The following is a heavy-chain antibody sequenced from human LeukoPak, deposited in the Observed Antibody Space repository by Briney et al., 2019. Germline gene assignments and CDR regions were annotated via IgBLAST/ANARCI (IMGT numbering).Heavy chain of an antibody. Sequence: PGGSLRPSCAASGFTFSGSAMHWVRQASGKGLEWVGRIRSKANSYATAYAASVKGRFTISRDDSKNTAYLQMNSLKTEDTAVYYCTRREYCSSTSCLFDYWGQGTLVTVSS. CDR1: GFTFSGSA. J-gene: IGHJ4*02. V-gene: IGHV3-73*01. CDR3: TRREYCSSTSCLFDY. D-gene: IGHD2-2*01. CDR2: IRSKANSYAT.